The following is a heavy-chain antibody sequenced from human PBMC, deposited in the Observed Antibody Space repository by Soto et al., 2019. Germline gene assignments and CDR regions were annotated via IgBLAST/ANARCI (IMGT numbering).Heavy chain of an antibody. Sequence: GGSLRLSCAVSGFTVSNNYMSWVRQAPGKGLEGVSVIYSGGYTAYGDSVKGRFTISRDNSKNTLYLQMNSLRADDTAVYYCARDIVATWTDYGMDVWGQGTTVTVSS. D-gene: IGHD5-12*01. CDR3: ARDIVATWTDYGMDV. J-gene: IGHJ6*02. V-gene: IGHV3-53*01. CDR1: GFTVSNNY. CDR2: IYSGGYT.